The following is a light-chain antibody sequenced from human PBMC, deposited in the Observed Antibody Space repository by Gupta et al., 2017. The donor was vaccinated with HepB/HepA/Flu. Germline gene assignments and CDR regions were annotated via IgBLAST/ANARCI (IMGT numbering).Light chain of an antibody. J-gene: IGLJ3*02. Sequence: SYDLTLAPSVSVSPGQTATITCSGYRMGEKYASWYQQKPGQSPVLIIYEDAKRPSGIPERFSGSNSGNTATLTISGTQATDEADYYCQAWDRSTVVFGGGTKLTVL. CDR3: QAWDRSTVV. V-gene: IGLV3-1*01. CDR1: RMGEKY. CDR2: EDA.